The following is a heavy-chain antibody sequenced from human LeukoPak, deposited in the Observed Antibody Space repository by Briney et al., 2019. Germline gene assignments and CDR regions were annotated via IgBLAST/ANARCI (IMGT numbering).Heavy chain of an antibody. CDR2: IKQDETEK. V-gene: IGHV3-7*01. Sequence: PGGSLRLSCTASGFTFSNFWMGWVRQAPGKGLEWVANIKQDETEKFYLGSVKGRFTISRDNAKNSLYLQMNSLRTEDTAVYYCAKGPLRGTAAAIDYWGQGTLVTVSS. CDR1: GFTFSNFW. CDR3: AKGPLRGTAAAIDY. D-gene: IGHD2-2*01. J-gene: IGHJ4*02.